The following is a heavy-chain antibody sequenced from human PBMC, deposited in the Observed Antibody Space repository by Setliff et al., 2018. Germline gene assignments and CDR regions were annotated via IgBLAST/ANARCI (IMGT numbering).Heavy chain of an antibody. V-gene: IGHV1-18*01. J-gene: IGHJ3*02. CDR1: GHIFNSYG. D-gene: IGHD2-15*01. Sequence: ASVKVSCKASGHIFNSYGISWVRQAPGKGLEWVGWVSSYNDVTNYEQRFQGRVTMTTDTSASAAYMELRGLRPDDTAIYYCAISSLSICSGGSCPNAFDIWGQGTLVTVSS. CDR3: AISSLSICSGGSCPNAFDI. CDR2: VSSYNDVT.